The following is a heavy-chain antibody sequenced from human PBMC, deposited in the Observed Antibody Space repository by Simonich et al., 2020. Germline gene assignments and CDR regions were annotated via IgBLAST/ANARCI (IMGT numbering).Heavy chain of an antibody. Sequence: QVQLQESGPGLVKPSETLSLTCTVSGGSISSYYWSWIRQPPGKGLEWIGYIYYSGSTNYNPSRKSRVTIAVDTSKNQFSRKLSSVTAADTAVYYCARHGNWGYFDYWGQGTLVTVSS. D-gene: IGHD7-27*01. CDR2: IYYSGST. J-gene: IGHJ4*02. CDR3: ARHGNWGYFDY. V-gene: IGHV4-59*08. CDR1: GGSISSYY.